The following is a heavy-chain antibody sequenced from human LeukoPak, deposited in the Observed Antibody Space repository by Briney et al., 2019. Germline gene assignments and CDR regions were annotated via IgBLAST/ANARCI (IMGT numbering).Heavy chain of an antibody. CDR2: IYYSGST. D-gene: IGHD3-22*01. Sequence: SETLSLTCTVSGGSISSSSYYWGWIRQPPGKGLEWIGSIYYSGSTYYNPSLKSRVTISVDTSKNQFSLKLSSVTAADTAVYYCARDLGYFDTSGFRHNWFDPWGQGTLVTVSS. CDR1: GGSISSSSYY. CDR3: ARDLGYFDTSGFRHNWFDP. J-gene: IGHJ5*02. V-gene: IGHV4-39*02.